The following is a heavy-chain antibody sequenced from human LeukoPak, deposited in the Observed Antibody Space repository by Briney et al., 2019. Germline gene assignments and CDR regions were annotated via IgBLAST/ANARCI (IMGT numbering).Heavy chain of an antibody. J-gene: IGHJ4*02. CDR2: ISAYNGNT. D-gene: IGHD3-3*01. V-gene: IGHV1-18*01. CDR1: GYTFTIYG. CDR3: ARVSWYDFWSGYLGAGSFDY. Sequence: GASVKVSCKASGYTFTIYGISWVRQAPGQGLEWMGWISAYNGNTNYAQKLQGRVTMTTDTSTSTAYMELRSLRSDDTAVYYCARVSWYDFWSGYLGAGSFDYWGQGTLVTVSS.